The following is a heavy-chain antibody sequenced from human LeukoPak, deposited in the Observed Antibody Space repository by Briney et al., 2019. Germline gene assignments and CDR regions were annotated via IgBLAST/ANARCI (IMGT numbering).Heavy chain of an antibody. V-gene: IGHV3-23*01. CDR3: AKALGGYHFDY. CDR1: GFTFSSYG. J-gene: IGHJ4*02. Sequence: PGGSLRLSCAASGFTFSSYGMSWVRQAPGKGLEWVSSISGSGGNTYYADSTKGRFTISRDNSKNTLFLHMNSLRAEDTAVYYCAKALGGYHFDYWGQGTLVTVSS. CDR2: ISGSGGNT. D-gene: IGHD3-16*01.